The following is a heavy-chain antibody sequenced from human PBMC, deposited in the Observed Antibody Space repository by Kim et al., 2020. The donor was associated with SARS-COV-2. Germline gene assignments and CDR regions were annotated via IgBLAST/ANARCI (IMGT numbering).Heavy chain of an antibody. J-gene: IGHJ4*02. D-gene: IGHD6-19*01. CDR3: AKKSYSNGWYPFDY. Sequence: ADSVKGRFTISRDNSKNTLYLQMNSLRAEDTALYYCAKKSYSNGWYPFDYWGQGTLVTVSS. V-gene: IGHV3-23*01.